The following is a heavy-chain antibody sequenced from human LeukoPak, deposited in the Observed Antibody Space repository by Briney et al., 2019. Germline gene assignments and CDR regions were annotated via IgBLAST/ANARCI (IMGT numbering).Heavy chain of an antibody. CDR2: ITRSGSTI. CDR3: ARDLDRSFDY. V-gene: IGHV3-48*03. Sequence: GGSLSLSCAASGFSFSSYEMNWVRQAPEKGLEWVSYITRSGSTISHAQSVNGRLTISRNNATNSLYLQMTSLRAEDTSVYYCARDLDRSFDYWGQGTLVTVSS. J-gene: IGHJ4*02. CDR1: GFSFSSYE.